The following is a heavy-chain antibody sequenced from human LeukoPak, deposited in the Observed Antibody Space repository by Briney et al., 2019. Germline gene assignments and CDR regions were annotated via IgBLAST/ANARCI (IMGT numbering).Heavy chain of an antibody. CDR1: GASVTSDNW. CDR2: IHHGGTI. Sequence: MPSETLSLTCSVSGASVTSDNWWTWVRQPPEKGLEWIGEIHHGGTINYNPSLTSRVSISIDKSQNQLSLKLQSVTAADTAVYYCSTRDQSRTHVVPADYWGQGTLVTVTS. V-gene: IGHV4-4*02. CDR3: STRDQSRTHVVPADY. D-gene: IGHD5/OR15-5a*01. J-gene: IGHJ4*02.